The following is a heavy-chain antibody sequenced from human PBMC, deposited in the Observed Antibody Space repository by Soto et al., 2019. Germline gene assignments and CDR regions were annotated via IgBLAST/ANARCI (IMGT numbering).Heavy chain of an antibody. J-gene: IGHJ4*02. CDR1: GDSVSIKSAA. CDR2: TYYRSKWYN. Sequence: SQTLSLTCAISGDSVSIKSAAWNLIRQSPSRGLEWLGRTYYRSKWYNEYAVSVKSRITVNPDTSKNQFSLQLNSMTPEDTAVYYCARSGNVGAVDYWGQGTLVTVSS. D-gene: IGHD1-26*01. V-gene: IGHV6-1*01. CDR3: ARSGNVGAVDY.